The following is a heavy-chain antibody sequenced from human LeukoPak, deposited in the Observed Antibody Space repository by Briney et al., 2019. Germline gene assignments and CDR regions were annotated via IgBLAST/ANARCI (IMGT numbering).Heavy chain of an antibody. V-gene: IGHV1-18*01. CDR2: ISAYNGNT. D-gene: IGHD1-26*01. CDR3: ARGGASGSYGLDV. Sequence: GASVKVSCNASGFTFTSSGFSWVRRAPGPGLEWMGWISAYNGNTNYAQKFQDRVTMTTDTSTSTAYMDLRSLRSDDTAVYYCARGGASGSYGLDVWGQGTTVTVAS. J-gene: IGHJ6*02. CDR1: GFTFTSSG.